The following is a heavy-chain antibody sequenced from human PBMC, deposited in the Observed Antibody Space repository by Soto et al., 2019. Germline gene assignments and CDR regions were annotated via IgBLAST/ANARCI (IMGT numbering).Heavy chain of an antibody. CDR2: IIPIFGTT. J-gene: IGHJ5*02. V-gene: IGHV1-69*06. D-gene: IGHD3-22*01. CDR3: ARDRTDSGYYTTLPAS. CDR1: GGAYGSDA. Sequence: TALKLCSKDSGGAYGSDASSWVRQDPGKGLEWVGRIIPIFGTTNYAQNLQGRVTISADKSTLTSYMELHSLTSDDTALYYCARDRTDSGYYTTLPASLGQGTQVTVFS.